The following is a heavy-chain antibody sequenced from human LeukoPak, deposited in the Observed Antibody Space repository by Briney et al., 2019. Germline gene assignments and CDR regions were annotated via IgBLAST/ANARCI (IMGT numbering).Heavy chain of an antibody. CDR2: IIPILGIA. V-gene: IGHV1-69*02. J-gene: IGHJ2*01. D-gene: IGHD1-26*01. Sequence: SVKVSCKASGGTFSSYTISWVRQAPGQGLEWIGRIIPILGIANYAQKFQGRVTITADKSTSTAYMELSSLRSEDTAVYYCARVGLKSWYFDLWGRGTLVTVSS. CDR3: ARVGLKSWYFDL. CDR1: GGTFSSYT.